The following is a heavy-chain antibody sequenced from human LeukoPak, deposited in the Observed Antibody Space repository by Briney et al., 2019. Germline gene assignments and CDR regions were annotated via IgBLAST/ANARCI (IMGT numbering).Heavy chain of an antibody. D-gene: IGHD2/OR15-2a*01. V-gene: IGHV1-2*06. CDR3: ARIRSRSSNIYYFDY. J-gene: IGHJ4*02. CDR1: GYTFTGYY. CDR2: INPNSGGT. Sequence: GASVKVSCKASGYTFTGYYMHWVRQAPGQGLEWMGRINPNSGGTNYAQKFQDRVTMTRDTSISTAYMELSRLRSDDTAVYYCARIRSRSSNIYYFDYWGQGTLVTVSS.